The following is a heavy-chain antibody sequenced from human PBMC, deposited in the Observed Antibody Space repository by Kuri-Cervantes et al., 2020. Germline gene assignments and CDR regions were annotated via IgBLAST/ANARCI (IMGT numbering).Heavy chain of an antibody. V-gene: IGHV4-39*01. D-gene: IGHD2-21*02. CDR2: IYYSGSA. CDR3: ARRRLGDRDAFDI. CDR1: GGFISSYY. J-gene: IGHJ3*02. Sequence: SETLSLTCSVSGGFISSYYWGWIRQPPGEGLEWIGSIYYSGSANYNPSLQSRATISEDTTKNQFSLKLSSVTAADTAVYYCARRRLGDRDAFDIWGQGTMVTVSS.